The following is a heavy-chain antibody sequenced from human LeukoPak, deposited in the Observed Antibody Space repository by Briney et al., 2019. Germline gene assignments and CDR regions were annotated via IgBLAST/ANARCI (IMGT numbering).Heavy chain of an antibody. V-gene: IGHV4-39*01. D-gene: IGHD3-10*01. CDR1: GGSISSSSYS. CDR2: IYYSGST. J-gene: IGHJ6*02. Sequence: SETLSLTCTVSGGSISSSSYSWGWIRQPPGKGLEWIGSIYYSGSTYYNPSLKSRVTISVDTPKNQFSLKLSSVTAADTAVYYCATRGGIVNYYYYGMDVWGQGTTVTVSS. CDR3: ATRGGIVNYYYYGMDV.